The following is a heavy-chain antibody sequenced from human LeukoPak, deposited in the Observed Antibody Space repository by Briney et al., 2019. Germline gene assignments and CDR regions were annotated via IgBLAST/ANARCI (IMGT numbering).Heavy chain of an antibody. CDR3: AGQYNTEWNWFDP. CDR1: GDSVSSNSAA. CDR2: TYYRSKWYN. V-gene: IGHV6-1*01. J-gene: IGHJ5*02. D-gene: IGHD1-1*01. Sequence: SQTLSLTCANSGDSVSSNSAAWNSIRQSPSRGLKWLGRTYYRSKWYNDYAVSVKSRITINPDTSKNQFSLQLHSVTPEDTAVYYCAGQYNTEWNWFDPWGQGTLVTVSS.